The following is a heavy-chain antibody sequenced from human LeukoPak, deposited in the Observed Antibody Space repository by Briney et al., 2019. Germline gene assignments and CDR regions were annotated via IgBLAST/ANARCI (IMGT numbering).Heavy chain of an antibody. CDR2: INPNSGGT. CDR1: GYTFTGYY. CDR3: ARGGDYDFWSGSRNWFDP. Sequence: GASVKVSCKASGYTFTGYYMHWVRQAPGQGLKWMGWINPNSGGTNYAQKFQGRVTMTRDTSISTAYMELSRLRSDDTAVYYCARGGDYDFWSGSRNWFDPWGQGTLVTVSS. D-gene: IGHD3-3*01. J-gene: IGHJ5*02. V-gene: IGHV1-2*02.